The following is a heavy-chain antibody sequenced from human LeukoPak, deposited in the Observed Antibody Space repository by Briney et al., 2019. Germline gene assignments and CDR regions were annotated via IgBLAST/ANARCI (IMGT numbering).Heavy chain of an antibody. CDR1: GFTFSSYS. D-gene: IGHD4-17*01. CDR3: ARSGDGDYADCGMDV. CDR2: IRSSSSTI. V-gene: IGHV3-48*01. Sequence: GGSLRLSCTASGFTFSSYSMNWVRQAPGKGLEWVSYIRSSSSTIYYADSVEGRFTISRDNAKNSLYLQMNSLRAEDTAVYYCARSGDGDYADCGMDVWGQGTTVTVSS. J-gene: IGHJ6*02.